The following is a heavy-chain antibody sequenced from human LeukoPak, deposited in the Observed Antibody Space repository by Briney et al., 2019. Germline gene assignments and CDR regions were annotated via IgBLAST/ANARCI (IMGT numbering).Heavy chain of an antibody. CDR3: ARGSVAGPSDV. CDR2: ISSSSSYM. D-gene: IGHD6-19*01. Sequence: PGGSLRLSCAASGFTFSTYSMNWVRQAPGKGLEWVSSISSSSSYMYYAHSVKGRFTISRDNAKNSLYLQMNSLRAEDTAVYYCARGSVAGPSDVWGQGTTVTVSS. CDR1: GFTFSTYS. J-gene: IGHJ6*02. V-gene: IGHV3-21*01.